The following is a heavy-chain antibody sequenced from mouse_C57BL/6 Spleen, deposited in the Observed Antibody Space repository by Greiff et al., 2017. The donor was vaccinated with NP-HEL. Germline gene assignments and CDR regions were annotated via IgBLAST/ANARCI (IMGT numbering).Heavy chain of an antibody. Sequence: EVQRVESEGGLVQPGSSMKLSCTASGFTFSDYYMAWVRQVPEKGLEWVANINYDGSSTYYLDSLKSRFIISRDNAKNILYLQMSSLKSEDTATYYCAREGPSNWDFDYWGQGTTLTVSS. CDR1: GFTFSDYY. V-gene: IGHV5-16*01. D-gene: IGHD4-1*01. CDR2: INYDGSST. J-gene: IGHJ2*01. CDR3: AREGPSNWDFDY.